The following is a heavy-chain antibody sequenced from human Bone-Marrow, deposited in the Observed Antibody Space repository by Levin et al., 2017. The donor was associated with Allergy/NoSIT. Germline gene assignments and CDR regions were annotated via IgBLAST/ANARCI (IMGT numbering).Heavy chain of an antibody. CDR1: GFTFSDYY. CDR3: ARGSLEVGFDY. CDR2: ISSSGSTI. D-gene: IGHD1-26*01. J-gene: IGHJ4*02. Sequence: GESLKISCAASGFTFSDYYMNWIRQAPGKGLEWVSSISSSGSTIYYADSVKGRFTISRDNAKNSLYLQMNSLRAEDTAVYYCARGSLEVGFDYWGQGTLVTVSS. V-gene: IGHV3-11*01.